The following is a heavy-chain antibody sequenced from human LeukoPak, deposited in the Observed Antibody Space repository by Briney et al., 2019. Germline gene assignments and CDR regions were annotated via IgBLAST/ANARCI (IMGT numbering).Heavy chain of an antibody. CDR1: GFTFSSYS. D-gene: IGHD6-13*01. J-gene: IGHJ6*03. CDR3: ARDLKPAIAAAGTDVYMDV. Sequence: GGSLRLSCAASGFTFSSYSMNWVRQAPGKGLEWVSSISSSSSYTYYADSVKGRVTISRDNAKNSLYLQMNSLRAEDTAVYYCARDLKPAIAAAGTDVYMDVWGKGTTVTVSS. CDR2: ISSSSSYT. V-gene: IGHV3-21*01.